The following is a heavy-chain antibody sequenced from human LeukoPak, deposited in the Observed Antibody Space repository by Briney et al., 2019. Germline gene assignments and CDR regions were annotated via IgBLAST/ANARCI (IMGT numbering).Heavy chain of an antibody. CDR1: GGSISSYY. CDR3: AIGGCSGGSCYRFFDS. V-gene: IGHV4-59*01. J-gene: IGHJ4*02. CDR2: IYYSGDT. D-gene: IGHD2-15*01. Sequence: SETLSLTCTVSGGSISSYYWSWIRQPPGKGLEWIGYIYYSGDTKYNPSLKSRVTVSVDTSKNQFSLKLSSVTAADTAVYYCAIGGCSGGSCYRFFDSWGQGTLVTVSS.